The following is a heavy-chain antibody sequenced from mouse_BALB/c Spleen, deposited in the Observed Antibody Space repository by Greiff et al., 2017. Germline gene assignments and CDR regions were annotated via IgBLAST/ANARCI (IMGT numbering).Heavy chain of an antibody. CDR1: GFTFSSYT. CDR3: ARWGYGSFDY. CDR2: ISSGGGNT. J-gene: IGHJ2*01. V-gene: IGHV5-9*03. D-gene: IGHD1-1*01. Sequence: EVKVEESGGGLVKPGGSLKLSCAASGFTFSSYTMSWVRQTPEKRLEWVATISSGGGNTYYPDSVKGRFTISRDNAKNNLYLQMSSLRSEDTALYYCARWGYGSFDYWGQGTTLTVSS.